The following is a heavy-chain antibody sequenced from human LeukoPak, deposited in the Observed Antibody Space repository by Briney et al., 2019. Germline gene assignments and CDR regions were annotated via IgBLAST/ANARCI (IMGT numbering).Heavy chain of an antibody. CDR1: GGSISSYY. CDR2: IYYSGST. Sequence: SETLSLTCTVSGGSISSYYWSWIRQPPGKGLEWIGYIYYSGSTNYNPSLKSRVTISVDTSKNQFSLELSSVTAADTAVYYCARGMVATNFDYWGQGTLVTVSS. D-gene: IGHD5-12*01. V-gene: IGHV4-59*01. CDR3: ARGMVATNFDY. J-gene: IGHJ4*02.